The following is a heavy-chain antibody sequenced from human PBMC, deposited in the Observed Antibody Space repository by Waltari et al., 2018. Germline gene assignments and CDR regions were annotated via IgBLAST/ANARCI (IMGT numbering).Heavy chain of an antibody. CDR3: ASAYYDILD. J-gene: IGHJ4*02. V-gene: IGHV3-74*01. CDR1: GFTFSSYW. CDR2: INSDGSTI. D-gene: IGHD3-9*01. Sequence: EVQLEESGGGLVQPGGSLRLSCAASGFTFSSYWMHWVRQAPGKGLVWVSRINSDGSTISYADSVKGRFPISRDNAKNTLYLQMNSLSAEDTAVYYCASAYYDILDWGQGTLVTVSS.